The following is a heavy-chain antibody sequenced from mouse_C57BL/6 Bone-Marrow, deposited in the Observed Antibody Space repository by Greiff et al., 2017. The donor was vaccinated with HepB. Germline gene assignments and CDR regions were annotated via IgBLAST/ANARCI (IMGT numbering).Heavy chain of an antibody. CDR1: GFNIKDDY. CDR2: IDPENGDT. J-gene: IGHJ3*01. CDR3: TTSDGYYGGFAY. Sequence: VQLQQSGAELVRPGASVKLSCTASGFNIKDDYMHWVKQRPEQGLEWIGWIDPENGDTEYASKFQGKATITADTSSNTAYLQLSRLTSEDTAVYYCTTSDGYYGGFAYWGQGTLVTVSA. V-gene: IGHV14-4*01. D-gene: IGHD2-3*01.